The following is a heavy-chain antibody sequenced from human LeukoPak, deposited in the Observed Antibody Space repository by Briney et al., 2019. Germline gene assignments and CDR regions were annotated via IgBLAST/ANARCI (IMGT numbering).Heavy chain of an antibody. Sequence: GGSLRLSCAASGFTFSSYAMHWVRQAPGKGLEWVAVISYDGSNKYYADSVKGRFTISRDNSKNTLYLQMNSLRAEDTAVYYCARMVTWFGELKYYFDYWGQGTLVTVSS. CDR1: GFTFSSYA. D-gene: IGHD3-10*01. CDR3: ARMVTWFGELKYYFDY. J-gene: IGHJ4*02. CDR2: ISYDGSNK. V-gene: IGHV3-30*04.